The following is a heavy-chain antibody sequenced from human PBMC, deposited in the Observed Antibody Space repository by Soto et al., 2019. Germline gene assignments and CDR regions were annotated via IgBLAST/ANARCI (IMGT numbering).Heavy chain of an antibody. CDR1: GCTYSNYA. CDR3: TIDFTWSEVY. J-gene: IGHJ4*02. CDR2: ISASSSSI. Sequence: GGALRGTCVASGCTYSNYAMNWVRQAPEKGLEWVAYISASSSSIYYADSVKGRFTISRDNAKNSLYLQMNSLRDEDTAVYYCTIDFTWSEVYWGQGVQVTVSS. V-gene: IGHV3-48*02. D-gene: IGHD3-3*01.